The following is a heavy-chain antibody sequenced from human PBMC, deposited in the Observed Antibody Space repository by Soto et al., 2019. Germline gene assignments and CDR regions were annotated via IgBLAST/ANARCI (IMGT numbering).Heavy chain of an antibody. V-gene: IGHV3-15*01. CDR1: GFAFSNAW. J-gene: IGHJ4*02. D-gene: IGHD1-26*01. CDR3: TFILGGGY. Sequence: EVQLVESGGGLVKPGGSLRLSCAASGFAFSNAWMSWVRQAPGKGLEWVGRIKSKIDGGTTDYAAPVKGRFTLSRDDSNKTVYLQMSSLKTEDTAVYYCTFILGGGYWGQGTLVTVSS. CDR2: IKSKIDGGTT.